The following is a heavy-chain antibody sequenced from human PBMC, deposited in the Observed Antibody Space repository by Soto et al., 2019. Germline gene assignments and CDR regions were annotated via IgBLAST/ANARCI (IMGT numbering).Heavy chain of an antibody. J-gene: IGHJ5*02. D-gene: IGHD5-12*01. CDR3: AVGGYSGYDAVVDEGWNWFDP. CDR2: INPSGGST. CDR1: GYTFTSYY. V-gene: IGHV1-46*01. Sequence: ATVKVSCKAYGYTFTSYYMHWVRQAPGQGLEWMGIINPSGGSTSYAQRFQGRVTMTSDTSTSTVYMELSSLRSEDTAVYYCAVGGYSGYDAVVDEGWNWFDPWGQGTLVTVSS.